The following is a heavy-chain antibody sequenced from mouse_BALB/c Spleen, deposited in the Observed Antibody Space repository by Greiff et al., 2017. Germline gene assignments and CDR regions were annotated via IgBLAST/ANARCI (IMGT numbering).Heavy chain of an antibody. Sequence: QVQLQQSGAELVRPGTSVKVSCKASGYAFTNYLIEWVKQRPGQGLEWIGVINPGSGGTNYNEKFKGKATLTADKSSSTAYMQLSSLTSDDSAVYFCARGGDYDWFAYWGQGTLVTVSA. J-gene: IGHJ3*01. V-gene: IGHV1-54*01. CDR2: INPGSGGT. CDR3: ARGGDYDWFAY. D-gene: IGHD2-4*01. CDR1: GYAFTNYL.